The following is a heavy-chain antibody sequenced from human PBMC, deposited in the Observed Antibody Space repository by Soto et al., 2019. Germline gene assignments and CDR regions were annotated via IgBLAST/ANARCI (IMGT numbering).Heavy chain of an antibody. Sequence: EVQLLESGGGLVQPGGSLRLSCVGSGFTFINYAMNWVRQTPGKGLEWVSTISGGGDRTFDADTVKGRITISRDNSKNELKLQMISLRADGTSVYYCVRMGLGTTSRQDWWYCELCGRGTLVTVSS. CDR3: VRMGLGTTSRQDWWYCEL. V-gene: IGHV3-23*01. J-gene: IGHJ2*01. D-gene: IGHD3-16*01. CDR1: GFTFINYA. CDR2: ISGGGDRT.